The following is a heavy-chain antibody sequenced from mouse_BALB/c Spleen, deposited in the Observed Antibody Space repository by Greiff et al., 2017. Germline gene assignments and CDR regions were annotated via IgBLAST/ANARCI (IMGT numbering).Heavy chain of an antibody. Sequence: VQLQQSGAELVRSGASVKLSCTASGFNIKDYYMHWVKQRPEQGLEWIGWIDPENGDTEYAPKFQGKATMTADTSSNTAYLQLSSLTSEDTAVYYCNGPRYYGSSYNFDYWGQGTTLTVSS. J-gene: IGHJ2*01. D-gene: IGHD1-1*01. CDR2: IDPENGDT. CDR3: NGPRYYGSSYNFDY. CDR1: GFNIKDYY. V-gene: IGHV14-4*02.